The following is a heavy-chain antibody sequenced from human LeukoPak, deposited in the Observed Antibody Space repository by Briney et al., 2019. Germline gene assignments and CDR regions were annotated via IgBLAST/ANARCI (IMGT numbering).Heavy chain of an antibody. CDR3: ANHRYCAGDCYSPFDY. CDR1: GGSISSYY. V-gene: IGHV4-59*01. CDR2: IYYSGST. J-gene: IGHJ4*02. Sequence: SETLSLTCTVSGGSISSYYWSWIRQPPGKGLEWIGYIYYSGSTNYNPSLKSRVTISVDTSKNQFSLKLSSVTAADTAGYYCANHRYCAGDCYSPFDYWGQGTPVIVSS. D-gene: IGHD2-21*01.